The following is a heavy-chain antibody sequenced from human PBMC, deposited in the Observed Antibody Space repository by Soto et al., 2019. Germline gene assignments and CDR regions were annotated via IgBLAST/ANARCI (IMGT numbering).Heavy chain of an antibody. J-gene: IGHJ6*02. Sequence: QVQLVQSGAEVKKPGASVKVSCKASGYIFTSYDINWVRQATGQGLEWMGWMNPNSCNTGYAQKFQGRVTMTRNTSISTAYMELSSLRSEDTAVYYCARGVPYYDILTGYYQPYYYYYGMDVWGQGTTVTVSS. D-gene: IGHD3-9*01. CDR3: ARGVPYYDILTGYYQPYYYYYGMDV. V-gene: IGHV1-8*01. CDR1: GYIFTSYD. CDR2: MNPNSCNT.